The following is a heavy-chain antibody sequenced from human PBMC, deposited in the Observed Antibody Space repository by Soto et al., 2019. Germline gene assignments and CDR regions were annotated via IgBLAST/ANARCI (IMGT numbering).Heavy chain of an antibody. V-gene: IGHV4-31*03. CDR1: GGSVRSGGYY. CDR2: IHYSGTT. Sequence: TSETLTLTCTVSGGSVRSGGYYWGWVRQHPGKGLEWIGYIHYSGTTHYNPSLRSRPSISLDTSQNTFSLTLTSMTVADSAIYYCARGRVGLREPIDPFDLWGPGKKVTVSS. J-gene: IGHJ3*01. D-gene: IGHD4-17*01. CDR3: ARGRVGLREPIDPFDL.